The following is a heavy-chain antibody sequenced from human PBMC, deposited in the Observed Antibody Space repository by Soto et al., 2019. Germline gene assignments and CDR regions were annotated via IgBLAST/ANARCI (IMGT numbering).Heavy chain of an antibody. Sequence: QVQLVQSGAEVKKAGAAVKVSCKASGYTFTSYDINWVRQATGQGLEWMGWMNANSGNTGYAQKLQGRVPMTRNNSIRTAYMERRSLRSQDTAVYYCARFPAAANKGSYSNSQYGMDVWGQGTTVTVSS. J-gene: IGHJ6*02. CDR2: MNANSGNT. V-gene: IGHV1-8*01. CDR1: GYTFTSYD. D-gene: IGHD4-4*01. CDR3: ARFPAAANKGSYSNSQYGMDV.